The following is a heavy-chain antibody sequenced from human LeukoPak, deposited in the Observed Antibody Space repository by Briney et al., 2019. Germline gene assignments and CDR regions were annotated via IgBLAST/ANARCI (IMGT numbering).Heavy chain of an antibody. J-gene: IGHJ5*02. V-gene: IGHV4-34*01. D-gene: IGHD3-22*01. Sequence: KASETLSLTCAVYVGSFSGYYWSWIRQPPGKGLEWIGEINHSGSTNYNPSLKSRVTTSVDPSKNQVSLKLTSVTAADTAVYYCARVNYYGSGGYYWWFDPWGQGTLVTVSS. CDR3: ARVNYYGSGGYYWWFDP. CDR1: VGSFSGYY. CDR2: INHSGST.